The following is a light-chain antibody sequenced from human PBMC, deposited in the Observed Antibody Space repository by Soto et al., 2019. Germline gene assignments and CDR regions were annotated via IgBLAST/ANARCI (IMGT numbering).Light chain of an antibody. CDR3: QKYLSALWT. CDR1: DNIVHW. J-gene: IGKJ1*01. Sequence: DIQMTQSPSTLSASVGDRVAITCRASDNIVHWVAWYQQKPGKAPKLLIYAASTLQSGVPSRFSGSGSGTDFTLTISSLQPEDVATYYCQKYLSALWTFGQGTKVDIK. V-gene: IGKV1-27*01. CDR2: AAS.